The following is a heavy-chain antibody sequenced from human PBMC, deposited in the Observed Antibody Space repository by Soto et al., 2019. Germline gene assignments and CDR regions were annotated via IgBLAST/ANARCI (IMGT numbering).Heavy chain of an antibody. D-gene: IGHD6-13*01. J-gene: IGHJ4*02. CDR2: ISGSGGSI. CDR3: AKGPTVRFSSSWRVYYFDY. CDR1: GFTFSSYA. Sequence: GGSLRLSCAASGFTFSSYAMSWVRQAPGKGLEWVSAISGSGGSIYYADSVKGRFTISRDNSKNTLYLQMNSLRAEDTAVYYCAKGPTVRFSSSWRVYYFDYWGQGTLVTVSS. V-gene: IGHV3-23*01.